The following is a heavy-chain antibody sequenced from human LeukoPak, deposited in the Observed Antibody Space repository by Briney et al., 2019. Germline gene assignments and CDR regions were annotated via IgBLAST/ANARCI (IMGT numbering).Heavy chain of an antibody. CDR1: GGAISRSHYY. J-gene: IGHJ4*02. Sequence: SETLSLTCTVSGGAISRSHYYWGWMRQPPGKGLEWIGSIYYSGSTYYDPSLKSLVTISVDTSKNQFSLKLSSVTAADTAVYYCAILPATDTYYYDRSGYYRPGVHWGQGTLVTVSS. CDR3: AILPATDTYYYDRSGYYRPGVH. CDR2: IYYSGST. D-gene: IGHD3-22*01. V-gene: IGHV4-39*07.